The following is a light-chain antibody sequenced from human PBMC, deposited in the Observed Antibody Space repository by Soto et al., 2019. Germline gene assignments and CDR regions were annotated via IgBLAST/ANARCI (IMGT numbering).Light chain of an antibody. J-gene: IGLJ1*01. V-gene: IGLV2-14*01. CDR2: GVT. Sequence: QSALTQPASVSGSPGQSITISCTGTSSDIGAYNYVSWCQQYPGKAPKLMIYGVTNRPSGVSNRFSGSKTGNTASLTISGLQAEDEADYYCFSHRSGDSNVFGPGTKVTVL. CDR3: FSHRSGDSNV. CDR1: SSDIGAYNY.